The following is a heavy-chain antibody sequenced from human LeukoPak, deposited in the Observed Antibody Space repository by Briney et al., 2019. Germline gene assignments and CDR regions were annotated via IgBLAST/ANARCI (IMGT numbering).Heavy chain of an antibody. V-gene: IGHV3-33*01. D-gene: IGHD3-10*01. CDR2: IWYDGSSK. Sequence: PGRSLRLSCAASGFIFSDYGMHWVRQAPGNGLEWVAIIWYDGSSKYYADSVKGRFTISRDNSENTLYLQLNSLRAEDTAVYYCARCSDGSGSYCHGMDVWGQGTTVTVSS. J-gene: IGHJ6*02. CDR3: ARCSDGSGSYCHGMDV. CDR1: GFIFSDYG.